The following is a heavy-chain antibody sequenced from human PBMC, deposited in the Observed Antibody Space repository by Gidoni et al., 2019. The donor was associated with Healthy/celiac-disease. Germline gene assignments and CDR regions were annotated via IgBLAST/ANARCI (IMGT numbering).Heavy chain of an antibody. D-gene: IGHD3-3*01. J-gene: IGHJ4*02. CDR3: ARGGWGDFWSGYQDY. Sequence: QVQRGEAGGGVDQPGRARRLSCAASGFTFSSYAMHWVRQAPGKGLEWVAVISYDGSNKYYADSVKGRFTISRDNSKNTLYLQMNSLRAEDTAVYYCARGGWGDFWSGYQDYWGQGTLVTVSS. CDR1: GFTFSSYA. CDR2: ISYDGSNK. V-gene: IGHV3-30-3*01.